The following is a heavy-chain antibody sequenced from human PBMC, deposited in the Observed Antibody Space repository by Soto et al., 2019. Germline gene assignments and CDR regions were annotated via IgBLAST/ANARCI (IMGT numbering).Heavy chain of an antibody. V-gene: IGHV4-34*01. J-gene: IGHJ4*02. CDR3: ARGLGDIVVVPAAIRLFDY. D-gene: IGHD2-2*02. CDR2: ISHSGST. Sequence: SETLSLTCAVYGGSFSGYYWSWIRQPPGKGLEWIGEISHSGSTNYNPSLKSRVTISVDTSKNQFSLKLSSVTAADTAVYYCARGLGDIVVVPAAIRLFDYWGQGTLVTVSS. CDR1: GGSFSGYY.